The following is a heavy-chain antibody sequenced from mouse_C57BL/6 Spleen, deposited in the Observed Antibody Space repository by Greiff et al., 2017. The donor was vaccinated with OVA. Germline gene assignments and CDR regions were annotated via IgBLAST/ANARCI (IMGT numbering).Heavy chain of an antibody. Sequence: GGGSVQPKGSLKLSCAASGFTFNTYAMHWVRQAPGKGLEWVARIRSKSSNYATYYADSVKDRFTISRDDSQSMLYLQMNNLKTEDTAMYYCAREGGNYWYFDVWGTGTTVTVSS. J-gene: IGHJ1*03. CDR3: AREGGNYWYFDV. D-gene: IGHD2-1*01. CDR2: IRSKSSNYAT. CDR1: GFTFNTYA. V-gene: IGHV10-3*01.